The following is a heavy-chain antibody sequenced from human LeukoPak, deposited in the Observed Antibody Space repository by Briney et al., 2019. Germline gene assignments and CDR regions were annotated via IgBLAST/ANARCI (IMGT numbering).Heavy chain of an antibody. V-gene: IGHV4-61*02. Sequence: SETLSLTCTVSSGSLNSGLYYWTWIRQPAGKGLEWIGRISSTGSTTYNPSLKGRCSISLDTSKNSFSLKVTSVTAADTAVYYCARETEEVYSRSWGLYDSYYYMDAWGNGTTVTVS. CDR2: ISSTGST. D-gene: IGHD2-21*01. CDR1: SGSLNSGLYY. CDR3: ARETEEVYSRSWGLYDSYYYMDA. J-gene: IGHJ6*03.